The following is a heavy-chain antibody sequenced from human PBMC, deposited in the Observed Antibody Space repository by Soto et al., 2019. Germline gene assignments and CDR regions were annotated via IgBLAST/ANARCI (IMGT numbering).Heavy chain of an antibody. D-gene: IGHD6-6*01. J-gene: IGHJ4*02. Sequence: PSETLSLTCTVSGGSISGGGYCWSWIRQHPGKGLEWIGYIYYSGSTYYNPSLKSRVTISVDTSKNQFSLKLSSVTAADTAVYYCARVDRTRRLYYFDYWGQGTLVTVSS. V-gene: IGHV4-31*03. CDR2: IYYSGST. CDR1: GGSISGGGYC. CDR3: ARVDRTRRLYYFDY.